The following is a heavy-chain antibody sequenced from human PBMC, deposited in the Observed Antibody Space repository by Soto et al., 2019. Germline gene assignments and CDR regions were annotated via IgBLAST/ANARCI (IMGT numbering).Heavy chain of an antibody. V-gene: IGHV3-23*01. D-gene: IGHD1-1*01. CDR2: FSFYGRRDNT. J-gene: IGHJ4*02. Sequence: EVQLLESGGGLVQPGGSLRLSCVGSGFTFSSYDMTWVRQAPGKGLEWVSSFSFYGRRDNTYYADSVKGRFTISRDNSRNTVYLQIDTLRVEDTAVYYCAKSLYNDNGGPNDHWVQGALVTVSS. CDR3: AKSLYNDNGGPNDH. CDR1: GFTFSSYD.